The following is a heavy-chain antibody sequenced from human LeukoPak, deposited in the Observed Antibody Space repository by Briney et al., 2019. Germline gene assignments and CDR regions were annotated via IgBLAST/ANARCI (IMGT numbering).Heavy chain of an antibody. CDR1: GGSFSGYY. CDR2: INHSGST. D-gene: IGHD5/OR15-5a*01. Sequence: PSETLSLTCAVYGGSFSGYYWSWIRQPPGKGLEWIGEINHSGSTNYNPSLKSRVTISVDTSKNQFSLKLSSVTAADTAVYYCARDLPPTWFDPWGQGTLVTVSS. V-gene: IGHV4-34*01. J-gene: IGHJ5*02. CDR3: ARDLPPTWFDP.